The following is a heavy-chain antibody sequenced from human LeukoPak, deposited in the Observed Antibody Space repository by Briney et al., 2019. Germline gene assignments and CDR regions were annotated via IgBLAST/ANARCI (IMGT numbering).Heavy chain of an antibody. D-gene: IGHD3-10*01. V-gene: IGHV4-34*01. CDR3: ARDSGTTGEVKFDP. CDR2: INHSGST. CDR1: GGSFSGYY. Sequence: SETLSLTCAVYGGSFSGYYWSWIRQPPGKGLEWIGEINHSGSTDYNPSLKSRVTMSVDTSKNKFSLKLSSVTAADTAVYYCARDSGTTGEVKFDPWGQGTLVTVSS. J-gene: IGHJ5*02.